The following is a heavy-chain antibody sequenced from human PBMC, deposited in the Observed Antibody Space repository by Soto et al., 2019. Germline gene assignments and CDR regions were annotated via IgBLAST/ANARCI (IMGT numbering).Heavy chain of an antibody. CDR3: ARESGENWSYEAY. D-gene: IGHD1-7*01. J-gene: IGHJ4*02. CDR2: VSPRGRT. V-gene: IGHV4-4*07. CDR1: GDSISSYS. Sequence: QVHVQESGPGLVKPAETLSLTCAVSGDSISSYSWNWLRRTAGRGPGWLGRVSPRGRTQYRSSFETRVTVAVDMSTNQFFLELRYVTAADTAVYYSARESGENWSYEAYWGQGTQVTVSS.